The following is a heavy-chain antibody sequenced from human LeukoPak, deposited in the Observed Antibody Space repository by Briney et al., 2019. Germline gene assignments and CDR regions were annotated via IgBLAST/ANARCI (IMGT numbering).Heavy chain of an antibody. CDR3: ARTGRGDYDFWSGYPRAAFDI. Sequence: SETLSLTCTVSGGSISSGDYYWSWIRQPPGKGLESTGYVYDSRSTYYNPSLKDRVTISVDTSRNKFSLKLSSVTAADTAVYYGARTGRGDYDFWSGYPRAAFDIWGQGTMVTVSS. V-gene: IGHV4-30-4*08. CDR1: GGSISSGDYY. J-gene: IGHJ3*02. CDR2: VYDSRST. D-gene: IGHD3-3*01.